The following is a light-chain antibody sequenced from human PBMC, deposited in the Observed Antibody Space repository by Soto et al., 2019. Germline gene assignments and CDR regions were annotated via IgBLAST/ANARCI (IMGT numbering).Light chain of an antibody. Sequence: EIKLTQSPCTLSLSPGETATLSCRASQSVSSSYLAWYQQKPGQAPRLLIYGASSRATGIPDRFSGSGSGTDFTLTISRLEPEDFAVYYCHQYGTSPPITFAQGTRLEI. CDR2: GAS. V-gene: IGKV3-20*01. CDR1: QSVSSSY. CDR3: HQYGTSPPIT. J-gene: IGKJ5*01.